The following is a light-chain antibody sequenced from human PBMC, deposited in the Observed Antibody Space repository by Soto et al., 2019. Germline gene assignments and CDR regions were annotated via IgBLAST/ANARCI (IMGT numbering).Light chain of an antibody. Sequence: QSVLTQSPSASASLGASVKLTCTLSSGHSSYAIAWHQQQPEKGPRYLMKLNSDGSHSKGDGIPDRFSGSSSGAERYLTISSLQSEDEADYYCQTWGTGIQVFGTGTKHTVL. CDR3: QTWGTGIQV. CDR2: LNSDGSH. J-gene: IGLJ1*01. CDR1: SGHSSYA. V-gene: IGLV4-69*01.